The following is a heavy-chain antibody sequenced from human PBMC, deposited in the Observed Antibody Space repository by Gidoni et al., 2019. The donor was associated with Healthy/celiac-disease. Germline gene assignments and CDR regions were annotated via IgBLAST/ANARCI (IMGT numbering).Heavy chain of an antibody. CDR2: ISGRGGSK. Sequence: EVQLLESGGGLVQPGGSLRLSFAASGFTFISYAMSWVRQAPGKGLEWVSAISGRGGSKYYEDSVKGRFTISRDNSKNTLYLQMNSLRAEDTAVYYCAKGVEFWSGYTYWYFDLWGRGTLVTVSS. D-gene: IGHD3-3*01. J-gene: IGHJ2*01. CDR3: AKGVEFWSGYTYWYFDL. CDR1: GFTFISYA. V-gene: IGHV3-23*01.